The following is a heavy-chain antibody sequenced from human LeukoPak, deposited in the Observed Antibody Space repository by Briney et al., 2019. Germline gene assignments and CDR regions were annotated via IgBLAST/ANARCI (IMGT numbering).Heavy chain of an antibody. CDR1: GFTFSNAW. V-gene: IGHV3-15*01. CDR3: TTAAYPYYYGSGSNLGYGMDV. J-gene: IGHJ6*02. D-gene: IGHD3-10*01. CDR2: IKSKTDGGTT. Sequence: GGSLRLSCAASGFTFSNAWMSWVRQAPGKGLEWVGRIKSKTDGGTTDYAAPVKGRFTISRDDSKNTLYLQMNSLKTEDTAVYYCTTAAYPYYYGSGSNLGYGMDVWGQGTTVTVSS.